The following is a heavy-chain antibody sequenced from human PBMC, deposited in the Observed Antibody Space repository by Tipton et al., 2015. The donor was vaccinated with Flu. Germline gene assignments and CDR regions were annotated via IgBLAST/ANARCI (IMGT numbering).Heavy chain of an antibody. CDR1: GGSIGSFY. CDR3: ARDPPLGMPDYFDY. D-gene: IGHD2-2*01. V-gene: IGHV4-59*12. CDR2: IYNSEYT. J-gene: IGHJ4*02. Sequence: LRLSCTVSGGSIGSFYWNWIRQPPGKGLEWIGYIYNSEYTKYNPSLRSRVTISVDTSKKQFSLQLRSVTAADTAVYYCARDPPLGMPDYFDYWGQGTLVTASS.